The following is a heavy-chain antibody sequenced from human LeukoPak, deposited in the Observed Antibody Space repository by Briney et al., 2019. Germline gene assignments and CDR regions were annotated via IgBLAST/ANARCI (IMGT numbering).Heavy chain of an antibody. Sequence: GGSLRLSCAASGFTFSSYSMNWVRQAPGKGLEWVSYISGSSSTIYYADSVKGRFTISRDNAKNSLYLQMSSLRAEDTAVYYCARGLFLHQYYYDSSGYHGDLAYWGQGTLVTVSS. CDR2: ISGSSSTI. CDR3: ARGLFLHQYYYDSSGYHGDLAY. D-gene: IGHD3-22*01. V-gene: IGHV3-48*04. J-gene: IGHJ4*02. CDR1: GFTFSSYS.